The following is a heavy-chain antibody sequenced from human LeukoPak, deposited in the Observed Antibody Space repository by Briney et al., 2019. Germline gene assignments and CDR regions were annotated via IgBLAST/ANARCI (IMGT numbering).Heavy chain of an antibody. CDR2: IYYSGST. Sequence: SETLSLTCTVSGGSISSYYWSWIRQPPGKGLEWIGYIYYSGSTNYNPSLKSRVTISVDTSKNQFSLKLSSVTAADTAVYYCARLVRRYCSGGSCSRVNWFDPWGQGTLVIVSS. D-gene: IGHD2-15*01. V-gene: IGHV4-59*08. J-gene: IGHJ5*02. CDR3: ARLVRRYCSGGSCSRVNWFDP. CDR1: GGSISSYY.